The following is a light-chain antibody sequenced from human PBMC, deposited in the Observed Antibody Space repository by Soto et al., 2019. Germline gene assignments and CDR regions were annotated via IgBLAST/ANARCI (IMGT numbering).Light chain of an antibody. CDR1: SSDIGGYNY. Sequence: QSALTQHASVSGSPGQSITISCTVTSSDIGGYNYVSWYQQHPGKAPKLTIYDVSNRPLGVSNRFSGSKSGNTDSLTISLLQAEDEADYYCSSCTRSSLWVFGTGTKVTVL. CDR2: DVS. J-gene: IGLJ1*01. V-gene: IGLV2-14*01. CDR3: SSCTRSSLWV.